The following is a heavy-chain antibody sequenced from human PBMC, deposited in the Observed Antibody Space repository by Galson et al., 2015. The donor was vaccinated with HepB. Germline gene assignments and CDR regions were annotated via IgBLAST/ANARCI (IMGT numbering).Heavy chain of an antibody. D-gene: IGHD2-21*02. V-gene: IGHV1-2*02. CDR2: INPNSGGA. CDR1: GYTFTNYY. Sequence: SVKVSCKASGYTFTNYYMHWVRQAPGQGLEWMGWINPNSGGANYAQKFQGRVAMTTDTSISTAYMEVSRLTSGDTAVYYCASGASCGSDCHYTYWGQGTLVTVSS. J-gene: IGHJ4*02. CDR3: ASGASCGSDCHYTY.